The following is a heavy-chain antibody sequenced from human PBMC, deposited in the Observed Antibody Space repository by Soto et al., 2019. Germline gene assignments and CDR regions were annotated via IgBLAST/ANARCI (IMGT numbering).Heavy chain of an antibody. Sequence: SETLSLTCTVSGGSISSYYWSWIRQPPGKGLEWIGYIYYSGSTNYNPSLKSRVTISVDTSKNQFSLKLSSVTAADTAVYYCARQPAPREYIDYWGQGTLVTVS. CDR1: GGSISSYY. CDR2: IYYSGST. CDR3: ARQPAPREYIDY. J-gene: IGHJ4*02. D-gene: IGHD5-12*01. V-gene: IGHV4-59*01.